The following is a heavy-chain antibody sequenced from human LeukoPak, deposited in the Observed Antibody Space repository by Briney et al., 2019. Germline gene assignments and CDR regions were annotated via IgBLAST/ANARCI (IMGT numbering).Heavy chain of an antibody. D-gene: IGHD3-10*01. CDR2: INHSVST. CDR1: GESFRVYY. V-gene: IGHV4-34*01. Sequence: SETLSLTCAVHGESFRVYYWCWIRQPPGKGLEWIGEINHSVSTNYNLSLKSRVTISVDTSKNPFSLKLSSVTAADTAVYYCARDQYYYGSGSYYSKKNYFDYWGQGTLVTVSS. J-gene: IGHJ4*02. CDR3: ARDQYYYGSGSYYSKKNYFDY.